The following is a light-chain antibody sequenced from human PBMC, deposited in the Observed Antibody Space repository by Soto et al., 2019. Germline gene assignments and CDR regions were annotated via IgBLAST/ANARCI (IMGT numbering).Light chain of an antibody. Sequence: EIVLTQSPATLSLSPGERATLSCRASQSISNYLAWYQQKPGQAPRLLIYDASNRATGIPARFSGSGSGTDFSFTISSLEPEDFAVYYCQQRSNWHTFGQGTRLEIK. V-gene: IGKV3-11*01. CDR1: QSISNY. CDR3: QQRSNWHT. J-gene: IGKJ5*01. CDR2: DAS.